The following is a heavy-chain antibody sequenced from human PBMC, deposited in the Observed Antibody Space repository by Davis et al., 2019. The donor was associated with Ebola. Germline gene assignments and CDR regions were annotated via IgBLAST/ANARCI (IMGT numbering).Heavy chain of an antibody. D-gene: IGHD5-18*01. J-gene: IGHJ6*02. CDR3: ARQESGYSYGLGGMDV. CDR1: GYRFTSYW. V-gene: IGHV5-51*01. Sequence: GESLKISCKGSGYRFTSYWIGWVRQMPGKGLEWMGIIYPGDSDTTYSPSFQGQVTISADKSISTAYLQWSSLKASDTAMYYCARQESGYSYGLGGMDVWGQGTTVTVSS. CDR2: IYPGDSDT.